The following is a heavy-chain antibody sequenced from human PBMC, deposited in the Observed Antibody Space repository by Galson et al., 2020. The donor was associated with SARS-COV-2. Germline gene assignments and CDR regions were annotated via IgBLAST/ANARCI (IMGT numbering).Heavy chain of an antibody. D-gene: IGHD3-22*01. V-gene: IGHV3-30-3*01. Sequence: GESLKISCAASGFTFSSYAMHWVRQAPGKGLEWLTIISYDGNTLYADSVKGRFTISRDNSKNTLYLQMNSLRSEDTAVYYCARETGDYDSSNVDFWGQGTLVTVSS. J-gene: IGHJ4*02. CDR3: ARETGDYDSSNVDF. CDR2: ISYDGNT. CDR1: GFTFSSYA.